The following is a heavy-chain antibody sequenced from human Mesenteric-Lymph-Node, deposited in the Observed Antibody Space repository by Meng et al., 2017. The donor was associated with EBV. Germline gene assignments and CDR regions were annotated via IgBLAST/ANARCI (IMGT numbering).Heavy chain of an antibody. J-gene: IGHJ5*02. CDR2: VNHAGTT. V-gene: IGHV4-34*01. Sequence: QVQLQDSGPGLVKPSETLSLPFTVYGGSFSDYYWTWIRQPPGKGLEWIGEVNHAGTTIYNPSLESRVTISVDTSKNQFSLKLTSVTAADTAVYFCAALGSFASSVDPWGQGTLVTVSS. CDR1: GGSFSDYY. D-gene: IGHD3-16*01. CDR3: AALGSFASSVDP.